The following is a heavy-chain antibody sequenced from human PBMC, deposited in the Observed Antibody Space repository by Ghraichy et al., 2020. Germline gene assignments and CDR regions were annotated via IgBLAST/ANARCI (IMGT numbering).Heavy chain of an antibody. CDR3: ARVSTVAGSDVDY. J-gene: IGHJ4*02. V-gene: IGHV4-59*01. D-gene: IGHD6-19*01. CDR2: IYYSGST. Sequence: SETLSLTCTVSGGSISSYYWSWIRQPPGKGLEWIGYIYYSGSTNYNPSLKSRVTISVDTSKNQFSLKLSSVTAADTAVYYCARVSTVAGSDVDYWGQGTLVTVSS. CDR1: GGSISSYY.